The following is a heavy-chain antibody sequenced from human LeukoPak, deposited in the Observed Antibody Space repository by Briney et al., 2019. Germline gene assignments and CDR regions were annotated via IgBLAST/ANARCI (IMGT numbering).Heavy chain of an antibody. Sequence: GGSLRLSCAASGFTFSSYGMHWVRQAPGKGLEWVAVIWYDGSNKYYADSVKGRFTISRDNSKNTLYLQMNSLGAEDTAVYYCAREGGRSHTYYFDYWGQGTLVTVSS. V-gene: IGHV3-33*01. CDR1: GFTFSSYG. CDR3: AREGGRSHTYYFDY. J-gene: IGHJ4*02. CDR2: IWYDGSNK.